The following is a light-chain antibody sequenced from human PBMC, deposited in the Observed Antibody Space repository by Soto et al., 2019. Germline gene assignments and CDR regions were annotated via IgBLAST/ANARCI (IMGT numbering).Light chain of an antibody. Sequence: SYELAQPPSVSVAPGQTARITCGGNNIGSQSVHWYQQKPGQAPVLVVYDYADRPSGVPERFSGSKSGNMATLTISRVEAGDEADYYCQVCESNSVFVFGIGTKVTVL. CDR1: NIGSQS. CDR2: DYA. CDR3: QVCESNSVFV. V-gene: IGLV3-21*02. J-gene: IGLJ1*01.